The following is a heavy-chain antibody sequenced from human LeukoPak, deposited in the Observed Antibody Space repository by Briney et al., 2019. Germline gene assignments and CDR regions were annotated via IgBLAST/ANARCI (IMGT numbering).Heavy chain of an antibody. CDR1: GGSFSGYY. V-gene: IGHV4-34*01. Sequence: SETLSLTCAVYGGSFSGYYWSWIRQPPGKGLEWIGEINHSGSTNYNPSLKSRVTISVDTSKNQFSLKLSSVTAADTAVYYCARAGVRGSGSYPGHWGQGTLVTVSS. J-gene: IGHJ4*02. CDR3: ARAGVRGSGSYPGH. D-gene: IGHD3-10*01. CDR2: INHSGST.